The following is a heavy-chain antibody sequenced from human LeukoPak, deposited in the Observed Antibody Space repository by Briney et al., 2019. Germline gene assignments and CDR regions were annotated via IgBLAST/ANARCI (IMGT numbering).Heavy chain of an antibody. CDR2: IYQGGST. V-gene: IGHV3-53*01. Sequence: GGSLRLSCAVSTFTFASNYMSWVRQTPGKGLVWVSDIYQGGSTYYSDSTKGRFTISRDISTKNLHLQMNNLSVDDTAVYYCARVRDVYNHVFENWGQGTLVTVSS. J-gene: IGHJ4*02. D-gene: IGHD5-24*01. CDR1: TFTFASNY. CDR3: ARVRDVYNHVFEN.